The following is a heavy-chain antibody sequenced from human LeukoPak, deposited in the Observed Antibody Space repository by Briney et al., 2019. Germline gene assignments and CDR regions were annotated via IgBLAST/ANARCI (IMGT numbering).Heavy chain of an antibody. CDR2: IYYSGST. CDR1: GGSISSYY. CDR3: ARDETEVGATVWFDP. Sequence: SETLSLTCTVSGGSISSYYWSWIRQPPGKGLEWIGYIYYSGSTNYNPSLKSRVTMSVDTSKNQFSLKLSSVTAADTAVYYCARDETEVGATVWFDPWGQGTLVTVSS. V-gene: IGHV4-59*12. D-gene: IGHD1-26*01. J-gene: IGHJ5*02.